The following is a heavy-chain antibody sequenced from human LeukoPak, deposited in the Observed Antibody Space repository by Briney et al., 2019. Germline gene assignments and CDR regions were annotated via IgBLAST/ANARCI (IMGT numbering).Heavy chain of an antibody. J-gene: IGHJ4*02. D-gene: IGHD4-17*01. CDR2: IYSGGST. V-gene: IGHV3-53*04. CDR3: ARAGDYGDFDY. CDR1: GFTVSSNY. Sequence: GGSLRLSCAASGFTVSSNYMSWVRQAPGKGLEWVSVIYSGGSTYYPDSVQGRFTISGHNSKNTLYLQMTSLRAEDPAVYYCARAGDYGDFDYWGQGTLVTVSS.